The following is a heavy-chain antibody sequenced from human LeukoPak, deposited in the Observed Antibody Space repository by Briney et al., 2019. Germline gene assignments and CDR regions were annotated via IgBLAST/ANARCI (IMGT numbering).Heavy chain of an antibody. CDR3: ARGGAYSGWFPFDY. D-gene: IGHD6-19*01. CDR1: GGSFSGYY. Sequence: SETLSLTCAVYGGSFSGYYWSWIRQPPGKGLEWIWEINHSGSTNYNPSLKSRVTISVDTSENQFSLKLSSVTAADTAVYYCARGGAYSGWFPFDYWGQGTLVTVSS. V-gene: IGHV4-34*01. J-gene: IGHJ4*02. CDR2: INHSGST.